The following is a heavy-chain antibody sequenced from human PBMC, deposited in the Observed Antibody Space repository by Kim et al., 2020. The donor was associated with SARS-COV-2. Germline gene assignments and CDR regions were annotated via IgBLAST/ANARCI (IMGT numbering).Heavy chain of an antibody. J-gene: IGHJ6*02. CDR1: GFTVSSNY. Sequence: GGSLRLSCAASGFTVSSNYMSWIRQAPGKGLEWVSVMYAGGSTYYADPVKGRFTISRDNSKNTLYLQMNSLRVEDTALYYCARAADYYYYGMDVWGQGTTVTVSS. CDR3: ARAADYYYYGMDV. CDR2: MYAGGST. V-gene: IGHV3-53*01.